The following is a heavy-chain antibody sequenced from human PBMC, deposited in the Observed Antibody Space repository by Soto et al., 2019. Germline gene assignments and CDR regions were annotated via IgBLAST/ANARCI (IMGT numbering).Heavy chain of an antibody. CDR1: EFTFKNYG. CDR2: ISSSSSSI. J-gene: IGHJ4*02. Sequence: EVQLVESGGGLVQPGGPLRLSCVAFEFTFKNYGMNWVRQAPGKGLEWVSYISSSSSSIDYADSVKGRFTISRDNAKNSLYLHMNSLRDEDTAVYYCARGGSDRPGYWGQGTLVTVSS. D-gene: IGHD6-25*01. V-gene: IGHV3-48*02. CDR3: ARGGSDRPGY.